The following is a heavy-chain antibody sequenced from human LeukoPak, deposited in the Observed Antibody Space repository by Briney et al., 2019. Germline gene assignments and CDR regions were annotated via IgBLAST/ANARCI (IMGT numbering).Heavy chain of an antibody. CDR1: GGIFSSYA. J-gene: IGHJ6*03. V-gene: IGHV1-69*05. Sequence: ASVKVSCKASGGIFSSYAISWVRQAPGQGLEWMGGIIPIFGTANYAQKFQGRVTITTDESTSTAYMELSSLRSEDTAVYYCAGDTAMAGDYYYMGVWGKGTTVTVSS. CDR2: IIPIFGTA. D-gene: IGHD5-18*01. CDR3: AGDTAMAGDYYYMGV.